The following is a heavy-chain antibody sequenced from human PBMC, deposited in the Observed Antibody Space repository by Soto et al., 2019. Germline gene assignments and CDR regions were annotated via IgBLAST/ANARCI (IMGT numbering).Heavy chain of an antibody. Sequence: QVQLVQSGAEVKKPGSSVKVSCKASGGTFSRYAISWVRQAPGQGLEWMGGIIPIFGTANYAQKFQGRVTITAYESTTTAHMELSSLRSEDTAVYYCARHVPAAGYYYGMDVWGQGTTVTVSS. CDR1: GGTFSRYA. J-gene: IGHJ6*02. CDR3: ARHVPAAGYYYGMDV. CDR2: IIPIFGTA. D-gene: IGHD2-2*01. V-gene: IGHV1-69*12.